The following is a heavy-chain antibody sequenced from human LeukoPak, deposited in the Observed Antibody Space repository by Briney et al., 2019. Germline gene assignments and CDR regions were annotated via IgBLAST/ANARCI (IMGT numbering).Heavy chain of an antibody. Sequence: DPSDTLSLTCTVSGVSISAYYWSWIRQPAGRGLEWIGRIYPGESIYATENSYYNPSLNSPVTMSGDASKNQLSLKLSSVTAADTAIYYCARDPTTVTAIFDSWGPGTLVTVSS. V-gene: IGHV4-4*07. J-gene: IGHJ4*02. D-gene: IGHD4-17*01. CDR1: GVSISAYY. CDR2: IYPGESIYATENS. CDR3: ARDPTTVTAIFDS.